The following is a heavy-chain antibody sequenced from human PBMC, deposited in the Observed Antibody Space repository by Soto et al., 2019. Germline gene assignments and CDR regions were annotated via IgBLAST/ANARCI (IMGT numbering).Heavy chain of an antibody. J-gene: IGHJ6*01. CDR1: GFTFSSYA. D-gene: IGHD2-21*02. CDR2: ISYDGSNK. Sequence: QVQLVESGGGVVQPGRSLRLSCAASGFTFSSYAMHWVRQAPGKGLEWVAVISYDGSNKYYADSVKGRFTISRDNSKNTLYLQMNSLRAEDTAVYYCARDGFPLAYCGGDCYSGVDVW. CDR3: ARDGFPLAYCGGDCYSGVDV. V-gene: IGHV3-30-3*01.